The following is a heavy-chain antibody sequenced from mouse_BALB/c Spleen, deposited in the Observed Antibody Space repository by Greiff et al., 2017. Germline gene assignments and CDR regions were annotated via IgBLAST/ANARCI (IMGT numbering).Heavy chain of an antibody. CDR2: ISSGSSTI. CDR1: GFTFSSFG. J-gene: IGHJ2*01. V-gene: IGHV5-17*02. D-gene: IGHD3-3*01. CDR3: ARQDEGDDLDY. Sequence: EVKLVESGGGLVQPGGSRKLSCAASGFTFSSFGMHWVRQAPEKGLEWVAYISSGSSTIHYADTVKGRFTIAGDNPKNTLFLPRTSLRSEDAAMYYCARQDEGDDLDYWGQGTTLTVSS.